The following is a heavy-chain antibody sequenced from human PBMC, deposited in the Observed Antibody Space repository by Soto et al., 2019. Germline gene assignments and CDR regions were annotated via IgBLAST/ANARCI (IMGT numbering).Heavy chain of an antibody. J-gene: IGHJ1*01. D-gene: IGHD6-19*01. CDR2: ITPIFGTA. CDR3: ARNNRRIAVAQTHPEYFQH. CDR1: GGTFSSYA. Sequence: ASVKVSCKASGGTFSSYAISWVRQAPGQGLEWMGGITPIFGTANYAQKFQGRVTITADESTSTAYMELSSLRSEDTAVYYCARNNRRIAVAQTHPEYFQHWGQGTLVTVSS. V-gene: IGHV1-69*13.